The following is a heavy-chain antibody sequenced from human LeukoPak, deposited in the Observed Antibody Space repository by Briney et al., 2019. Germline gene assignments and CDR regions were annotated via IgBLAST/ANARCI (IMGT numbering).Heavy chain of an antibody. CDR3: AGRASGTSGYYSNYFYY. J-gene: IGHJ4*02. CDR1: GFTVSSNY. Sequence: PGGSLRLSCAASGFTVSSNYMSWVRQAPGKGLDWVSVIYSGGDAFHADSVKGRFTISRDNSKNTLYLQMNSLRAEDTAVYFCAGRASGTSGYYSNYFYYWGQGTLVTVSS. V-gene: IGHV3-66*01. D-gene: IGHD3-22*01. CDR2: IYSGGDA.